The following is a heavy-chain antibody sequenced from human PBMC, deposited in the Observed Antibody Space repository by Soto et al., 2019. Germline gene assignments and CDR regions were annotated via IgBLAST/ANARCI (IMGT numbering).Heavy chain of an antibody. V-gene: IGHV4-34*01. CDR1: GGSFSGYY. D-gene: IGHD3-22*01. Sequence: SQTLSLTCAVYGGSFSGYYWSWILQPPGKGLEWIGEINHSGSTNYNPSLKSRVTISVDRSKNQFSLKLSSVTAADTAVYYCETMGYYDSSHKPFDYWGQGTLVTVSS. CDR3: ETMGYYDSSHKPFDY. J-gene: IGHJ4*02. CDR2: INHSGST.